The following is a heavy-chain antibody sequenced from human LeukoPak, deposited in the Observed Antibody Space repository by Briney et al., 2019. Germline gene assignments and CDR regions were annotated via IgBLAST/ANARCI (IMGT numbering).Heavy chain of an antibody. V-gene: IGHV1-2*06. CDR1: GYTFTGYY. Sequence: ASVKVSCKASGYTFTGYYMHWVRQAPGQGLEWMGRINPNSGGTDYAQKFQGRVTMPRDTSISTAYMELSRLRSDDTAVYYCAREDQPYGSGSYYPVDYWGQGTLVTVSS. J-gene: IGHJ4*02. CDR3: AREDQPYGSGSYYPVDY. D-gene: IGHD3-10*01. CDR2: INPNSGGT.